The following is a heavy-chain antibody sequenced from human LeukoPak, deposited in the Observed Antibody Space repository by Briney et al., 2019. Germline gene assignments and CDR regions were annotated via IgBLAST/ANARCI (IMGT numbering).Heavy chain of an antibody. CDR3: ARGYCSSTSCYEDNWFDP. CDR1: GYTFTGYY. J-gene: IGHJ5*02. CDR2: INPNSGGT. V-gene: IGHV1-2*02. D-gene: IGHD2-2*01. Sequence: ASVKVSCKASGYTFTGYYMHWVRQAPGQGLEWMGWINPNSGGTNYAQKFQGRVTMTRDTSISTAYMELSRLRSDDTAVYYCARGYCSSTSCYEDNWFDPWGQGTLVTVSS.